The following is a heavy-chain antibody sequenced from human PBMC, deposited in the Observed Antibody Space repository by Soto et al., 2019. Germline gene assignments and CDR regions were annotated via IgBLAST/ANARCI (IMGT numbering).Heavy chain of an antibody. J-gene: IGHJ6*02. V-gene: IGHV4-59*01. CDR1: GGSISSYY. D-gene: IGHD1-7*01. CDR3: ARDTRTGTGPYYYYGMDV. Sequence: SETLSLTCTVSGGSISSYYWSWIRQPPGKGLEWIGYIYYSGSTNYNPSLKSRVTISVDTSKNQFSLKLSSVTAADTAVYYCARDTRTGTGPYYYYGMDVSGQGTTVTVSS. CDR2: IYYSGST.